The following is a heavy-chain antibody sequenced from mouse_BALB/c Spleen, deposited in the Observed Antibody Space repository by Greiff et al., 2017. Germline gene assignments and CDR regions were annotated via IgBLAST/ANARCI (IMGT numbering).Heavy chain of an antibody. J-gene: IGHJ3*01. Sequence: EVQLQESGGGLVQPGGSRKLSCAASGFTFSSFGMHWVRQAPEKGLEWVAYISSGSSTIYYADTVKGRFTISRDNPKNTLFLQMTSLRSEDTAMYYCASDYYGKGWFAYWGQGTLVTVSA. V-gene: IGHV5-17*02. CDR2: ISSGSSTI. D-gene: IGHD2-1*01. CDR1: GFTFSSFG. CDR3: ASDYYGKGWFAY.